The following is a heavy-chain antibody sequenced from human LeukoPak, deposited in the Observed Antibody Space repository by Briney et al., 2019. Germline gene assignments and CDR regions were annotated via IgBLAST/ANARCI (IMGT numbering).Heavy chain of an antibody. CDR2: IRYDGSNK. CDR1: GFTFSSYG. CDR3: ASCAPPYYGSGSYYLYYFDY. J-gene: IGHJ4*02. Sequence: GGSLRLSCAASGFTFSSYGMHWVRQAPGKGLEWVAFIRYDGSNKYYADSVKGRFTISRDNSKNTLYLQMNSLRAEDTAVYYCASCAPPYYGSGSYYLYYFDYWGQGTLVTVSS. D-gene: IGHD3-10*01. V-gene: IGHV3-30*02.